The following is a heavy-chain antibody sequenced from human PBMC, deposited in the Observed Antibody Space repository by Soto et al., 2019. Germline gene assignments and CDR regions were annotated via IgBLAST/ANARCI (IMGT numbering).Heavy chain of an antibody. CDR1: GYSFTSYW. D-gene: IGHD3-10*01. CDR2: IYPGDSDT. CDR3: AIQYGSGSYTIPFDY. V-gene: IGHV5-51*01. J-gene: IGHJ4*02. Sequence: PGESLKISCKGSGYSFTSYWIGWVRQMPGKGLEWMGIIYPGDSDTRYSPSFQGQVTISADKSISTAYLQWSSLKASDTAMYYCAIQYGSGSYTIPFDYWGQGTLVTVYS.